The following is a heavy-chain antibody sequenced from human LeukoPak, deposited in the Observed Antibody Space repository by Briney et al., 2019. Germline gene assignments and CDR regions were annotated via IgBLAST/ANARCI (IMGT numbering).Heavy chain of an antibody. D-gene: IGHD6-13*01. V-gene: IGHV4-59*01. CDR1: GDSMSNYY. Sequence: PSETLSLTCTVSGDSMSNYYWSWIRQPPGKGLEWIGYIYYSGSTSYNPSLKSRVTISEDTSKNQFSLKLSSVTAADTAVYYCARSAVLYYFDYWGQGTLVTVSS. CDR2: IYYSGST. J-gene: IGHJ4*02. CDR3: ARSAVLYYFDY.